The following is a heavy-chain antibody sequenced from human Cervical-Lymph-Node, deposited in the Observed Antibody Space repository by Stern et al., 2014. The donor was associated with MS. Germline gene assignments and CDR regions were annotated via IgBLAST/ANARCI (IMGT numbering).Heavy chain of an antibody. CDR2: XRAYNGNT. J-gene: IGHJ3*02. D-gene: IGHD3-3*01. CDR3: AREGRITIFGVVNNDAFDI. CDR1: GYTFTSYG. V-gene: IGHV1-18*04. Sequence: VQLVQSGAEVKKPGASVKVSCKASGYTFTSYGISWVRQAPGQGLEWMGXXRAYNGNTNYAQKLQGRVTMTTDTSTSTAYMELRSLRSDDTAVYYCAREGRITIFGVVNNDAFDIWGQGTMVTVSS.